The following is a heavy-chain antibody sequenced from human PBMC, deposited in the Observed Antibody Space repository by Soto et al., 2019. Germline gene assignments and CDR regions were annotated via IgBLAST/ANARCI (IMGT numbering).Heavy chain of an antibody. Sequence: GGSLRLSCAASGFTFSSYAMSWVRQAPGKGLEWVANIKQDGSEKYYVDSVKGRFTISRDNAKNSLYLQMNSLRAEDTAVYYCARLLGGSGSEPDYYYYYMDVWGKGTTVTVSS. CDR1: GFTFSSYA. CDR3: ARLLGGSGSEPDYYYYYMDV. V-gene: IGHV3-7*01. J-gene: IGHJ6*03. D-gene: IGHD3-10*01. CDR2: IKQDGSEK.